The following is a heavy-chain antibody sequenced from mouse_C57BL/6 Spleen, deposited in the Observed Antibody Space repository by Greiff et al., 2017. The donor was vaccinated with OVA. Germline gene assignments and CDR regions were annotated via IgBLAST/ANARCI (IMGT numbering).Heavy chain of an antibody. Sequence: VKLMESGPELVKPGASVKISCKASGYTFTDYYINWVKQRPGQGLEWIGWIFPGSGNTYYNEKFKGKATLTVDKSSSTAYMLLSSLTSEDSAVYFCARSITTVAHWYFDVWGTGTTVTVSS. J-gene: IGHJ1*03. CDR2: IFPGSGNT. CDR1: GYTFTDYY. V-gene: IGHV1-75*01. D-gene: IGHD1-1*01. CDR3: ARSITTVAHWYFDV.